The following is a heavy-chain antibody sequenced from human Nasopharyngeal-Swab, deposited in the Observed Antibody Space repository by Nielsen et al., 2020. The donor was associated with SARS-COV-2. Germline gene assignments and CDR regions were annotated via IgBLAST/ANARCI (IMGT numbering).Heavy chain of an antibody. V-gene: IGHV1-3*01. D-gene: IGHD1-26*01. J-gene: IGHJ4*02. CDR2: MNAGTGNR. CDR1: GYSITAHA. CDR3: ARSGIVGAPGFDH. Sequence: ASVKVSCKASGYSITAHAIHWVRQAPGQRPEWMGWMNAGTGNREYSQKFQGRVTFSTDTSASTTYMELRSLSSGDTAEYYCARSGIVGAPGFDHWGQGTLVTV.